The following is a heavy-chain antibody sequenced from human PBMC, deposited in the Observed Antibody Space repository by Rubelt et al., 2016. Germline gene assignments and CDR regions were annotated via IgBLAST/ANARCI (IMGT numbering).Heavy chain of an antibody. D-gene: IGHD1/OR15-1a*01. CDR3: ARDRNKYFDL. CDR1: GFTFSVYW. V-gene: IGHV3-23*04. CDR2: IGAGRAYT. Sequence: EVQLVESGGGLVQPGGSLRLSCAASGFTFSVYWMTWVRQAPGKVLEWVSAIGAGRAYTYYADSVKGRFGISRDNSKNTLYLQMNSLRAEDTAVYSCARDRNKYFDLWGRGTLITVSS. J-gene: IGHJ2*01.